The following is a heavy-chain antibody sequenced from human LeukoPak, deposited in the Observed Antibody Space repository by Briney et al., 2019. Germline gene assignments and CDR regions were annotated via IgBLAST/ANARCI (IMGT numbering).Heavy chain of an antibody. D-gene: IGHD6-13*01. Sequence: ASVKVSCKASGYTFTGYYMHWVRQAPGQGLEWMGWINPNSGGTNYAQKFQGRVTMTRDTSISTAYMELSRLRSDDTAVYYCARGSSSWYTDGNWFFDLWGRGTLVTVSS. CDR3: ARGSSSWYTDGNWFFDL. V-gene: IGHV1-2*02. J-gene: IGHJ2*01. CDR1: GYTFTGYY. CDR2: INPNSGGT.